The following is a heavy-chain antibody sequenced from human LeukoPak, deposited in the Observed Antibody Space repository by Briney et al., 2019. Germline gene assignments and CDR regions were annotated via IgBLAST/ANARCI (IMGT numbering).Heavy chain of an antibody. J-gene: IGHJ4*02. CDR1: GYTLTELS. D-gene: IGHD3-22*01. CDR2: IWYDGSNK. Sequence: SCKVSGYTLTELSMHWVRQAPGKGLEWVAVIWYDGSNKYYADSVKGRFTISRDNSKNTLYLQMNSLRAEDTAVYYCARERDYDSSGYYVFGYWGQGTLVTVSS. V-gene: IGHV3-33*01. CDR3: ARERDYDSSGYYVFGY.